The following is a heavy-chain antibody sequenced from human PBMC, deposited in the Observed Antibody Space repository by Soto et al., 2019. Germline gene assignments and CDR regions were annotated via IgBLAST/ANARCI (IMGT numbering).Heavy chain of an antibody. Sequence: GGSLRLSCAASGFTFSTYNMNWVRQAPGKGLEWVSYISDSSSTIHYADSVKGRFTISRDNAKNSLYLQMNSLRAEDTAVYYCAKKPYYYDSSGYLYWGQGTLVTVS. J-gene: IGHJ4*02. D-gene: IGHD3-22*01. V-gene: IGHV3-48*01. CDR1: GFTFSTYN. CDR3: AKKPYYYDSSGYLY. CDR2: ISDSSSTI.